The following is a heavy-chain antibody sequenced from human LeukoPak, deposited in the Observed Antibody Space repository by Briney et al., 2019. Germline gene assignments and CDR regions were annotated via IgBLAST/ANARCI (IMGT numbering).Heavy chain of an antibody. J-gene: IGHJ4*02. D-gene: IGHD5-18*01. CDR3: ARDFRDGGYSYEFDY. V-gene: IGHV1-18*01. CDR2: ISAYNGNT. CDR1: GYTFTSYG. Sequence: GASVKVSCKASGYTFTSYGISWVRQAPEQGLEWMGWISAYNGNTNYAQKLQGRVTMTTDTSTSTAYMELRSLRSDDTAVYYCARDFRDGGYSYEFDYWGQGTLVTVSS.